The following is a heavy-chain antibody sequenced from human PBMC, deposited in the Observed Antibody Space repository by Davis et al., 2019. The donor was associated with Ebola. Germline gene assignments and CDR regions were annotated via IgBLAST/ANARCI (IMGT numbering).Heavy chain of an antibody. J-gene: IGHJ6*02. Sequence: GESLKISCAASGFTFSTYAMSWVRQAPGKGLEWVSTISGSGGTTYYADSVKGRFTISRDNSKNALYLQMNSLRAEDTAVYYCARDNNDYGDYYGMDVWGQGTTVTVSS. CDR3: ARDNNDYGDYYGMDV. V-gene: IGHV3-23*01. CDR1: GFTFSTYA. CDR2: ISGSGGTT. D-gene: IGHD4-17*01.